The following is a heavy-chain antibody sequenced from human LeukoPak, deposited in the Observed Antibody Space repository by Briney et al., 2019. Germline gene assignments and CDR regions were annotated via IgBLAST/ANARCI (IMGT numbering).Heavy chain of an antibody. D-gene: IGHD3-16*01. J-gene: IGHJ4*02. Sequence: SETLSLTCSVSGGSLTNYYWGWIRQPPGKGLEFIGYIHSDGTTNYDSSLQSRVTISLDTSKIQFSLRLYSVTAADTALYFCARLNFRGGEALHFDSWGQGTLVTVSS. CDR3: ARLNFRGGEALHFDS. CDR1: GGSLTNYY. V-gene: IGHV4-4*09. CDR2: IHSDGTT.